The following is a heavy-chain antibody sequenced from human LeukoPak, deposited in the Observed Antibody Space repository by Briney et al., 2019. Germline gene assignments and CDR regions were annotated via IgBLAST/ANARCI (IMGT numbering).Heavy chain of an antibody. J-gene: IGHJ4*02. CDR3: ARVLVATIRGFDY. V-gene: IGHV4-61*01. Sequence: SETLSLTCTVSGGSVSSGSYYWSWIRQPPGKGLEWIGYIYYSGSTSYNPSLKSRVTISVDTSKNQFSLKLSSVTAADTAVYYCARVLVATIRGFDYWGQGTLVTVSS. D-gene: IGHD5-12*01. CDR1: GGSVSSGSYY. CDR2: IYYSGST.